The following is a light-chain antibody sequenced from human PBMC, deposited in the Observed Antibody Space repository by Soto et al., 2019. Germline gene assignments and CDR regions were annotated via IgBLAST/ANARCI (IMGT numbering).Light chain of an antibody. J-gene: IGLJ1*01. Sequence: QSVLTQPPSASGSPGQSVTISCTGTSSDVGDYNYVSWYQQHPGKAPKLMIYEVSKRPSGVPDRFSGSKSGNTASLTVSGLQAEDEADYYCSSYAGSNTHYVFGTGTKVTVL. CDR3: SSYAGSNTHYV. CDR2: EVS. V-gene: IGLV2-8*01. CDR1: SSDVGDYNY.